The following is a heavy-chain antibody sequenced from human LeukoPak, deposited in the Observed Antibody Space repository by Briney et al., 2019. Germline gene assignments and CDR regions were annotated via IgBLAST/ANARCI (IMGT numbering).Heavy chain of an antibody. D-gene: IGHD2-15*01. J-gene: IGHJ5*02. CDR1: GGTFSSYA. CDR3: ARSPNPSGGTGYYWFDP. Sequence: SVKVSCKASGGTFSSYAISWVRQAPGQGLEWMGGIIPIFGTANYAQKFQGRVTITTDESTSTAYMELSSLRSEDTAVYYCARSPNPSGGTGYYWFDPWGQGTLVTVSS. CDR2: IIPIFGTA. V-gene: IGHV1-69*05.